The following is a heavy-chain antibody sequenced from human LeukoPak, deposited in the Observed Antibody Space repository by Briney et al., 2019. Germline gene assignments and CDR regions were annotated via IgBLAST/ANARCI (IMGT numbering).Heavy chain of an antibody. D-gene: IGHD6-13*01. CDR2: MNPNSGNT. CDR3: VRAKSRIAAAGTWWFDP. CDR1: GYTFTGYY. Sequence: ASVKVSCKASGYTFTGYYMHWVRQATGQGLEWMGWMNPNSGNTGYAQKFQGRVTITRNTSISTAYMELSSLRSEDTAVYYCVRAKSRIAAAGTWWFDPWGQGTLVTVSS. J-gene: IGHJ5*02. V-gene: IGHV1-8*03.